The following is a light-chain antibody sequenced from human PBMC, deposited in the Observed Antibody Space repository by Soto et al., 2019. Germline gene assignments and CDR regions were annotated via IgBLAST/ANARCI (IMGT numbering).Light chain of an antibody. CDR3: AAWDDSLKAWV. J-gene: IGLJ3*02. CDR2: SHS. CDR1: SSNIGNNG. V-gene: IGLV1-44*01. Sequence: QSVLTQPPSASGTPGQRVTISCSGASSNIGNNGVNWFQQLPGTAPKLLIYSHSQRPSGVPARFSGSRSGTSASLAISGLQSEDEADYHCAAWDDSLKAWVFGGGTKLTVL.